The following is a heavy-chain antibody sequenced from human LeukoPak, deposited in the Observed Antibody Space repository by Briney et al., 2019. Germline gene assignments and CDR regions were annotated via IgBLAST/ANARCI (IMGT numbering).Heavy chain of an antibody. D-gene: IGHD3-22*01. CDR2: IYYSGST. J-gene: IGHJ4*02. V-gene: IGHV4-39*07. CDR3: ARVPIDSSPHFDY. CDR1: GGSISSSSYY. Sequence: PSETLSLTCTVSGGSISSSSYYWGWIRQPPGKGLEWIGSIYYSGSTYYNPSLKSRVTISVDTSKNQFSLKLSSVTAADTAVYYCARVPIDSSPHFDYWGQGTLVTVSS.